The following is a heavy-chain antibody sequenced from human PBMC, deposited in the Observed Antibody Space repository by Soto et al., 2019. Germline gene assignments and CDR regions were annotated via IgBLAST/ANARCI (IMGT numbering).Heavy chain of an antibody. CDR1: GGSISSSSYY. J-gene: IGHJ4*02. CDR2: IYYSGST. Sequence: QLQLQESGPGLVKPSETLSLTCTVSGGSISSSSYYWVWIRQPPGKGLEWIGSIYYSGSTYYNLSLKSRVTLSVDTSKNQFFLKLSSVTAADTAVYFWARLPGYCSCDSCRIDDWGQGTLVTVSS. V-gene: IGHV4-39*01. D-gene: IGHD2-15*01. CDR3: ARLPGYCSCDSCRIDD.